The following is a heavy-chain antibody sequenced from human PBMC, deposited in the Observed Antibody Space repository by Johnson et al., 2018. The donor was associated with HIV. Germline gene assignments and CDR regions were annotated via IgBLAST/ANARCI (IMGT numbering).Heavy chain of an antibody. D-gene: IGHD6-6*01. CDR3: AREASIAARFAFDI. V-gene: IGHV3-13*01. CDR2: IGTAGDT. CDR1: GFTFSSYD. J-gene: IGHJ3*02. Sequence: VQLVESGGGLVQPGGSLRLSCAACGFTFSSYDMHWVRQATGKGLEWVSAIGTAGDTYYPGSVKGRFTISRENAKNTLYQQMNSLRAEDTAVYYCAREASIAARFAFDIWGQGTMVTVSS.